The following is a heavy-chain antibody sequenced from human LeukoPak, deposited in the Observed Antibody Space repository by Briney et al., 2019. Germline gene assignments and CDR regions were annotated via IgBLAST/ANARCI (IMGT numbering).Heavy chain of an antibody. CDR3: AREAASYFDY. J-gene: IGHJ4*02. V-gene: IGHV4-39*07. D-gene: IGHD6-25*01. CDR1: GGSVYTSDYY. Sequence: SETLSLTCTVSGGSVYTSDYYWGWVRQPPGKGPEWIGDIFYTGKTNYNPSLKSRVSISIDTSKNQFSLKLSSVTAADTAVYYCAREAASYFDYWGQGTLVTVSS. CDR2: IFYTGKT.